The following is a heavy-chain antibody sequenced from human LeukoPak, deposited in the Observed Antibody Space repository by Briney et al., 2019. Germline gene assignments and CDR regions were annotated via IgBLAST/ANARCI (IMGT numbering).Heavy chain of an antibody. Sequence: EASVTVSCTASGYTFTVYYMHWVRQAPGQGVECVGWINPNSGGTNYAQKFQGRVTMTRDTSISTAYMELSRLRSDDTAVYYYARGSAVRIAARPSGYWGQGTLVTVSS. CDR1: GYTFTVYY. CDR2: INPNSGGT. V-gene: IGHV1-2*02. D-gene: IGHD6-6*01. CDR3: ARGSAVRIAARPSGY. J-gene: IGHJ4*02.